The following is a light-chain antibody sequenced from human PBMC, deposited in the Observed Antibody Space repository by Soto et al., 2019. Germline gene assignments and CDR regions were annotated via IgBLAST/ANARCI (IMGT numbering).Light chain of an antibody. CDR2: DVS. CDR1: SSDVGGFHY. J-gene: IGLJ3*02. CDR3: ISYTINNTPV. Sequence: QSVLTQPASVSGSPGQSITISCTGTSSDVGGFHYVSWYQQHPGKAPKLMIYDVSDRPSGVSNRFSGSKSGNTASLTISGLQPEDEADYYCISYTINNTPVFGGGTKVTVL. V-gene: IGLV2-14*03.